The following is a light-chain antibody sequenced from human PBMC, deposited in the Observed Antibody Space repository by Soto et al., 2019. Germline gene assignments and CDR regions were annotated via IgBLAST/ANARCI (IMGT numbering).Light chain of an antibody. CDR3: QTWGTGSHVV. Sequence: QLVLTQSPSASASLGASVKLTCTLSSGHSSYAIAWHQQQPEKGPRYLMKLDSDGSHTKGDAIPDRFSGSSSGAERYLTISSLQSEDEADYYCQTWGTGSHVVFGGGTKVTVL. V-gene: IGLV4-69*01. CDR2: LDSDGSH. J-gene: IGLJ2*01. CDR1: SGHSSYA.